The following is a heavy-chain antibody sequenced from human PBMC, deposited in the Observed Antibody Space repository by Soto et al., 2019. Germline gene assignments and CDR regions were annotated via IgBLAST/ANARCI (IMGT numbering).Heavy chain of an antibody. CDR1: GFTFSSYA. Sequence: GGSLRLSFAASGFTFSSYALHWVRQAPGKGLEWVAAISFDGRTEYYTDSVKGRFTISRDNSKNTLYVQMNSLRAEDTAVYYCARVRYSSSSPWKYGMDVWGQGTTVTVSS. D-gene: IGHD6-6*01. V-gene: IGHV3-30*04. CDR3: ARVRYSSSSPWKYGMDV. J-gene: IGHJ6*02. CDR2: ISFDGRTE.